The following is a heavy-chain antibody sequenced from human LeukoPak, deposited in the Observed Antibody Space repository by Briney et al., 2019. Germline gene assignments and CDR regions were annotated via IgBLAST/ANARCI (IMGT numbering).Heavy chain of an antibody. CDR3: ARALPFWHSSSSEPDY. D-gene: IGHD6-6*01. Sequence: PGGSLRLSCAASGFTFSSYSMNWVRQAPGKGLEWVSSISSSSSYIYYADSVKGRFTISRDNAKNSLYLQMNSLRAEDTAVYYCARALPFWHSSSSEPDYWGQGTLVTVSS. CDR1: GFTFSSYS. J-gene: IGHJ4*02. V-gene: IGHV3-21*01. CDR2: ISSSSSYI.